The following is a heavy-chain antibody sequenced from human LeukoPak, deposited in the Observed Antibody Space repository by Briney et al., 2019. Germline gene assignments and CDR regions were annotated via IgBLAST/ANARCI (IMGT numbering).Heavy chain of an antibody. J-gene: IGHJ6*02. CDR3: ASGRLNYFYAMDI. Sequence: PGGSLRLSCAASGFIFSRYSMHWVRQAPGKGLEYVSAISNNGGSTYYAKSVKGRFTISRDNSENTLYLQMGSLRAEDMAVYYCASGRLNYFYAMDIWGQGATVTVSS. CDR1: GFIFSRYS. V-gene: IGHV3-64*01. CDR2: ISNNGGST.